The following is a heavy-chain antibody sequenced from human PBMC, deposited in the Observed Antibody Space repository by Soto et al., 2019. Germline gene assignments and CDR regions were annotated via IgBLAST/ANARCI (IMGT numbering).Heavy chain of an antibody. CDR2: IWNDGIRK. Sequence: PWGSLSLSCAASGFTFIKYGIHCFRHSPGKGLEWVALIWNDGIRKVYVDSVKGRFAISRDNSKNTLDLQMNNLRDEDTAVYYCARDDDNDANALDYWGPGTLVTVSS. CDR3: ARDDDNDANALDY. CDR1: GFTFIKYG. J-gene: IGHJ4*02. V-gene: IGHV3-33*01.